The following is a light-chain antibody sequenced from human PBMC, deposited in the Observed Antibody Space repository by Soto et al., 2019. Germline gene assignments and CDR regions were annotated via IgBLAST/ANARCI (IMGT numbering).Light chain of an antibody. Sequence: DIQMTQSPSSLSASVGDRVTITCQASQDIGNYLHWYQQKPGTAPKVLIYDASYLGTGVPSRFSGGGSGTKFTFTISSLQPEDIATYYCQHYDSLPITFGQGTRLEIK. CDR2: DAS. J-gene: IGKJ5*01. CDR3: QHYDSLPIT. CDR1: QDIGNY. V-gene: IGKV1-33*01.